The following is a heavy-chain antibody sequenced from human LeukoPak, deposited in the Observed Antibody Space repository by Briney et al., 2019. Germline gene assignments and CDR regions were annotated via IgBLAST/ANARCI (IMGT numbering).Heavy chain of an antibody. J-gene: IGHJ5*02. Sequence: PGRSLRLSCAASGFTFSSYGMHWVRQAPGKGLEWVAVISFDGNNKYFADSVKGRFTISRDNSKNTLDLQMNSLRAEDTAVYYCERSATVFQNWFDPWGQGALVTVSS. D-gene: IGHD3-9*01. V-gene: IGHV3-30*19. CDR3: ERSATVFQNWFDP. CDR2: ISFDGNNK. CDR1: GFTFSSYG.